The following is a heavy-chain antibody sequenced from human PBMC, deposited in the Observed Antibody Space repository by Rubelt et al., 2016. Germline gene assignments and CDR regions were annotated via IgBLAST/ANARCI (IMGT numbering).Heavy chain of an antibody. CDR1: GGSISSGGYY. CDR2: IYYSGST. D-gene: IGHD4-17*01. Sequence: QVQLQESGPGLVKPSQTLSLTCTVSGGSISSGGYYWSWIRQHPGKGLEWSGYIYYSGSTYYNPSLKGRVTISVDTSKNQFSLKLSSVTAADTAVYYCARGGYGSLESVDESDIWGQGSLVTVSS. J-gene: IGHJ3*02. V-gene: IGHV4-31*03. CDR3: ARGGYGSLESVDESDI.